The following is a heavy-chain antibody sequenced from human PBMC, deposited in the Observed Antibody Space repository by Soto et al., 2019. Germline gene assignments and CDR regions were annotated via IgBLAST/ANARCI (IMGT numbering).Heavy chain of an antibody. CDR2: IDESGTT. CDR1: GGPIRSSSHY. CDR3: AIEGGYVDY. D-gene: IGHD3-16*01. J-gene: IGHJ4*02. Sequence: QLQLKESGPGLVKPSETLSLTCSVSGGPIRSSSHYWGWIRQSPGTGLEWMGSIDESGTTYYNPSLQSRFTVCVYSSKNQFSLKVISVAGAYTAINSCAIEGGYVDYWGQGTLVTVSS. V-gene: IGHV4-39*01.